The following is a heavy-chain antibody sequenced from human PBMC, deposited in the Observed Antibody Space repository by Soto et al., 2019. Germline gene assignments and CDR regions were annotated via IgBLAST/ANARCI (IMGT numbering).Heavy chain of an antibody. J-gene: IGHJ4*02. D-gene: IGHD3-22*01. CDR1: AGSISSSSSY. CDR2: IYYSGST. CDR3: AGGETYYSNSSGYSFDY. V-gene: IGHV4-39*01. Sequence: KASETLSLTCTVSAGSISSSSSYWGWLRPPPGQGLEWLGSIYYSGSTYYKPSLKSRLTISVDTSKNKFSLKLSSVTAADTAVYYCAGGETYYSNSSGYSFDYWGQVTLVTVSS.